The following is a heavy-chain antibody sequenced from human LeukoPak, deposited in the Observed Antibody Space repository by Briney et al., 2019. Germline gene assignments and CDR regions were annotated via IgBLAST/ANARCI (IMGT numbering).Heavy chain of an antibody. CDR1: GFTFSSYS. V-gene: IGHV3-48*01. J-gene: IGHJ4*02. CDR2: IIRSSSTI. Sequence: GGSLRLSCAASGFTFSSYSMNWVRQAPGKGLEWVSYIIRSSSTIYYADSVKGRFTISRDNAKNSLYLQMNSLRAEDTAVYYCARDVDYWGQGTLVTVSS. CDR3: ARDVDY.